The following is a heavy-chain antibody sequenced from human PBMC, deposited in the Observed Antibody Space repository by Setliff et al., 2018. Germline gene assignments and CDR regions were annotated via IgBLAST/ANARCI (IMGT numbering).Heavy chain of an antibody. CDR1: GSSIISDYY. J-gene: IGHJ6*02. V-gene: IGHV4-38-2*01. CDR2: IFQSGNT. CDR3: ATLLANYGSGMDV. Sequence: SETLSLTCAVSGSSIISDYYWGWIRQPKGRGLEWVGSIFQSGNTYYNPSLKSRVTISVDTSKNQFSLKVNSVTAADTAVYYCATLLANYGSGMDVWGQGTTVTVSS. D-gene: IGHD4-17*01.